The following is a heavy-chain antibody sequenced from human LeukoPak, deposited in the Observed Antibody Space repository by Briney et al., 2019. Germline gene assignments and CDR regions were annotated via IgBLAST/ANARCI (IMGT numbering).Heavy chain of an antibody. CDR1: GGSISSYY. D-gene: IGHD5-12*01. Sequence: SETLSLTCTVSGGSISSYYWSWIRQPPGKGLEWIGYIHYSGSTNYNPSLKSRVTISVDTSKNQFSLKLSSVTAADTAVYYCARGGVYSGYEYFDYWGQGTLVTVSS. J-gene: IGHJ4*02. CDR2: IHYSGST. CDR3: ARGGVYSGYEYFDY. V-gene: IGHV4-59*01.